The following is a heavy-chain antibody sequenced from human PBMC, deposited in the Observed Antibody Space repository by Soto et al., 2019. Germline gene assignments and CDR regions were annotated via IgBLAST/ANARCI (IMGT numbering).Heavy chain of an antibody. CDR3: ARVAAAAGTSDY. V-gene: IGHV1-18*01. D-gene: IGHD6-13*01. J-gene: IGHJ4*02. CDR1: CYTFTSYC. CDR2: ISAYNGNT. Sequence: EASVKVSFKASCYTFTSYCISWFLQAPGQGLEWMGWISAYNGNTNYAQKLQGRVTMTTDTSTSTAYMELRSLRSDDTAVYYCARVAAAAGTSDYWGQGTLVTVSS.